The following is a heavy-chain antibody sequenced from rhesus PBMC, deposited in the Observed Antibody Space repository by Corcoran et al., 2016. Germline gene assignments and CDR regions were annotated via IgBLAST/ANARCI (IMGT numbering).Heavy chain of an antibody. CDR3: TSRIEAASVWSYGLDS. V-gene: IGHV3-184*01. D-gene: IGHD6-43*01. CDR2: SRSKTYGGTE. Sequence: EVQLVESGGGLVPPGGFLRLACAASGFTFSNHSIYWVRQLQDQCLVWVGFSRSKTYGGTEEDGASVKGRFTISIDDSKSIAYLQMNSLKTEDTAVYYCTSRIEAASVWSYGLDSWGQGVVVTVSS. J-gene: IGHJ6*01. CDR1: GFTFSNHS.